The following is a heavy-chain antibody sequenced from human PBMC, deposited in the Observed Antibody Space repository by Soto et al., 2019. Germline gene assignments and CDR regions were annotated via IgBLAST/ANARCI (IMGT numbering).Heavy chain of an antibody. CDR3: TTDGDIVVVVTEDYYYGMDV. Sequence: GGSLRLSCAASGFTFSNAWMNWVRQAPGKGLEWVGRIKSKTDGGTTDYAAPVKGRFTISRDDSQNTLYLQMNSLKTEDTAVYYCTTDGDIVVVVTEDYYYGMDVWGQGTTVTVSS. V-gene: IGHV3-15*07. CDR2: IKSKTDGGTT. D-gene: IGHD2-15*01. CDR1: GFTFSNAW. J-gene: IGHJ6*02.